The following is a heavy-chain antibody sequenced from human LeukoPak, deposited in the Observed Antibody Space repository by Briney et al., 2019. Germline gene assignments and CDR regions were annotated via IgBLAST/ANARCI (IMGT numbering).Heavy chain of an antibody. CDR1: GYSFANNW. CDR2: IHPGDSDT. J-gene: IGHJ3*02. D-gene: IGHD3-10*01. Sequence: GESLKISCKGSGYSFANNWIAWVRQMPGKGLEWMGIIHPGDSDTRYRPSFQGQVTISADKSISTAYLQWSSLKASDTAMYYCSVGFRDLSYASDIWGQGTMVTVSS. CDR3: SVGFRDLSYASDI. V-gene: IGHV5-51*01.